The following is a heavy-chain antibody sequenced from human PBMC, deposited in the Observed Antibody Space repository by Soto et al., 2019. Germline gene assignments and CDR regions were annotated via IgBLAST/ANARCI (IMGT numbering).Heavy chain of an antibody. CDR1: GGSFSGYY. J-gene: IGHJ6*02. V-gene: IGHV4-34*01. D-gene: IGHD2-15*01. CDR2: MNHSGST. Sequence: SETLALTCAVYGGSFSGYYWSWIRQPPGKGLEWIGEMNHSGSTNYNPSFKSRLTMSLDTSKNQVSLRLISVTAADTAVYFCARVPVAVAATEDYYGLDVWGQGTTVTVSS. CDR3: ARVPVAVAATEDYYGLDV.